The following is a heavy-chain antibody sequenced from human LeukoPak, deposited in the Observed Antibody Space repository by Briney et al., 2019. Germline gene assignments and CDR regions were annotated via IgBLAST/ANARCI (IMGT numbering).Heavy chain of an antibody. CDR3: ARGDSSGYYYAHFDY. CDR2: IYHSGST. J-gene: IGHJ4*02. D-gene: IGHD3-22*01. Sequence: SQTLSLTCTVSGGSISSGGYSWSWIRQPPGKGLEWIGYIYHSGSTYYNPSLKSRVTISVDRSKNQFSLKLSSVTAADTAVYYCARGDSSGYYYAHFDYWGQGTLVTVSS. V-gene: IGHV4-30-2*01. CDR1: GGSISSGGYS.